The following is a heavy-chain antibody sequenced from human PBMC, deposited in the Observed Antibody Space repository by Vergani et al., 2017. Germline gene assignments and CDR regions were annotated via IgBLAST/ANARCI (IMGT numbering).Heavy chain of an antibody. V-gene: IGHV1-2*02. D-gene: IGHD3-10*01. CDR1: GYTFTGYY. J-gene: IGHJ6*02. CDR2: INPNSGGT. CDR3: ARSPPVLLWFGELPNYYYYGMDV. Sequence: QVQLVQSGAELKKPGASVKVSCKASGYTFTGYYMHWVRQAPGQGLEWMGWINPNSGGTNYAQKFQGRVTMTTDTSTSTAYMELRSLRSDDTAVYYCARSPPVLLWFGELPNYYYYGMDVWGQGTTVTVSS.